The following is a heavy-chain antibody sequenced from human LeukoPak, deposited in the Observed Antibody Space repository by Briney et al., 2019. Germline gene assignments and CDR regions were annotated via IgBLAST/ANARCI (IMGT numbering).Heavy chain of an antibody. CDR2: IYSGGST. V-gene: IGHV3-66*04. CDR1: GFTVSSNY. D-gene: IGHD2-2*01. J-gene: IGHJ6*02. CDR3: AGPYCSSTSCYWGNYGMDV. Sequence: GGSLRLSCAASGFTVSSNYMSWVRQAPGKGLEWVSVIYSGGSTYYADSVEGRFTISRDNSKNTLYLQMNSLRAEDTAVYYCAGPYCSSTSCYWGNYGMDVWGQGTTVTVSS.